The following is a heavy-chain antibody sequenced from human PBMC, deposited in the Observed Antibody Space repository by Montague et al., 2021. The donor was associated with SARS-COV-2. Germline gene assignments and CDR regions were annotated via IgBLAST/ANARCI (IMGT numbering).Heavy chain of an antibody. J-gene: IGHJ4*02. CDR1: GGSISSGGYY. Sequence: TLSLTCTVSGGSISSGGYYWPWIRQHPGDGLGWIGIIYNDGSTHSSPSLKGRVTISLDTSKNQFSLKLSSVTAADTAVYSCARGSRTPFRGDALDFWGQGTLVTVSS. CDR2: IYNDGST. CDR3: ARGSRTPFRGDALDF. V-gene: IGHV4-31*03. D-gene: IGHD3-16*01.